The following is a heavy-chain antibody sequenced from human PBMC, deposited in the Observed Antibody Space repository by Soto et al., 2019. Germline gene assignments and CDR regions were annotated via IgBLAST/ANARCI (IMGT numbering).Heavy chain of an antibody. V-gene: IGHV1-69*08. CDR2: IIPILGIA. Sequence: QVQLVQSGAEVKKPGSSVKVSCKASGGTFSSYTISWVRQAPGQGLEWMGRIIPILGIANYAQKFQGRVTITADKXXSXAXXELSSLRSEDTAVYYCARENRHGSSWYGADCWFDPWGQGTLVTVSS. CDR1: GGTFSSYT. J-gene: IGHJ5*02. D-gene: IGHD6-13*01. CDR3: ARENRHGSSWYGADCWFDP.